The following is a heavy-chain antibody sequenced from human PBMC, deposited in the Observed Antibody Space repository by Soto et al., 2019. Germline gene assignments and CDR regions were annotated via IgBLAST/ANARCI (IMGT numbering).Heavy chain of an antibody. CDR1: GFTFSSYS. Sequence: EVQLVESGGGLVKPGGSLRVSCAGSGFTFSSYSMNWVRQAPGKGLEWVASISSTTTYIYYADSVKGRFTISRDNAKRSPYLQMNSLRAEDTAVYYCARDHLRIGGDDSLLDYWGQGTLVTVSS. D-gene: IGHD3-22*01. CDR2: ISSTTTYI. CDR3: ARDHLRIGGDDSLLDY. J-gene: IGHJ4*02. V-gene: IGHV3-21*01.